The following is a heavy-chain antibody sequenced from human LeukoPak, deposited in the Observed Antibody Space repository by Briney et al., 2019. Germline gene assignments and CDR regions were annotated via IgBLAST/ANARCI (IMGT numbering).Heavy chain of an antibody. V-gene: IGHV4-61*10. CDR1: GGSISSGSYY. Sequence: PSETLSLTCTVSGGSISSGSYYWSWIRQPAGKGLEWIGYIYYSGSTNYNPSLKSRVTISVDTSKNQFSLKLSSVTAADTAVYYCARRIDYWGQGTLVTVSS. CDR3: ARRIDY. J-gene: IGHJ4*02. CDR2: IYYSGST.